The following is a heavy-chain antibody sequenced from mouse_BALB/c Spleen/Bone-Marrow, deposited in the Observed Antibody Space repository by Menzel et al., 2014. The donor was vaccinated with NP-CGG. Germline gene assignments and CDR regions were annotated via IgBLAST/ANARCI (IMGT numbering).Heavy chain of an antibody. J-gene: IGHJ3*01. CDR1: GYTFTTYT. CDR2: IVPSSGYT. CDR3: AREARTGAWFAY. V-gene: IGHV1-4*02. D-gene: IGHD4-1*01. Sequence: VQLVESGAELARPGASVKMSCKASGYTFTTYTIQWVKRRPGQGLEWIGYIVPSSGYTDYNQKFKDKTSLTADKSSNTAYIQLSSLTSADSAVYYCAREARTGAWFAYWGQGTLVTVSA.